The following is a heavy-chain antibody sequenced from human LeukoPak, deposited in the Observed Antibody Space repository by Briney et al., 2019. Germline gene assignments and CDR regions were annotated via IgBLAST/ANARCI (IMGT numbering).Heavy chain of an antibody. D-gene: IGHD2-8*01. Sequence: PGRSLRLSCAASGFTFSSYGMHWVRQAPGKGLEWVSVIYSGGSTYYADSVKGRFTISRDNSKNTLYLQMNSLRAEDTAVYYCARVALYPYYYYYGMDVWGQGTTVTVSS. CDR1: GFTFSSYG. J-gene: IGHJ6*02. V-gene: IGHV3-53*01. CDR3: ARVALYPYYYYYGMDV. CDR2: IYSGGST.